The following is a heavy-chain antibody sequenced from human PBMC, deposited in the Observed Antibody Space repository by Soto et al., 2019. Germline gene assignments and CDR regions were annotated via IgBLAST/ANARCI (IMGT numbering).Heavy chain of an antibody. J-gene: IGHJ6*02. V-gene: IGHV3-23*01. Sequence: GRFTISRDNSKSTLYLQMNSPRAEDTALYYCAKGRSYYYYYGVDVWGQGTTVTVSS. CDR3: AKGRSYYYYYGVDV.